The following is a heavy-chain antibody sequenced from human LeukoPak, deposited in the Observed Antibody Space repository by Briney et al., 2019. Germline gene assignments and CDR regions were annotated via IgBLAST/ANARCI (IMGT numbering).Heavy chain of an antibody. V-gene: IGHV3-21*01. CDR2: ISSSSSYI. CDR3: ARAKNPTTAGTLDY. D-gene: IGHD6-13*01. CDR1: GFTFSSHS. J-gene: IGHJ4*02. Sequence: GGSLRLSCAASGFTFSSHSMNWVRQAPGKGLEWVSSISSSSSYIYYADSVKGRFTISRDNAKNSLYLQMNSLRAEDTAVYYCARAKNPTTAGTLDYWGQGTLVTVSS.